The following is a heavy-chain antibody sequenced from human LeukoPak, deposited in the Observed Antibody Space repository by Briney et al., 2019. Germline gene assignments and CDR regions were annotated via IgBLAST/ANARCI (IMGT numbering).Heavy chain of an antibody. V-gene: IGHV3-53*01. CDR2: IYSGGST. D-gene: IGHD1-26*01. J-gene: IGHJ4*02. Sequence: GGSLRLSCAASGFTVSSNYMSWVRQAPGKGLEWVSVIYSGGSTYYADSVKGRFTISRDNSKNTLYLQMNSLRAEDTAVYYCASHPFVPQLEPWEVSPYFDYWGQGTLVTVSS. CDR1: GFTVSSNY. CDR3: ASHPFVPQLEPWEVSPYFDY.